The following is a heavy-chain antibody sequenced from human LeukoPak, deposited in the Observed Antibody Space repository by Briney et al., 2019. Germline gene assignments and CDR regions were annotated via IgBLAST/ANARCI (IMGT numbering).Heavy chain of an antibody. CDR1: GFTFSSYW. J-gene: IGHJ2*01. V-gene: IGHV3-23*01. D-gene: IGHD6-19*01. CDR3: AKRYSSGRGWYFDL. CDR2: ISGSGGST. Sequence: GGSLRLSCAASGFTFSSYWMSWVRQAPGKGLEWVSAISGSGGSTYYADSVKGRFTISRDNSKNTLYLQMNSLRAEDTAVYYCAKRYSSGRGWYFDLWGRGTLVTVSS.